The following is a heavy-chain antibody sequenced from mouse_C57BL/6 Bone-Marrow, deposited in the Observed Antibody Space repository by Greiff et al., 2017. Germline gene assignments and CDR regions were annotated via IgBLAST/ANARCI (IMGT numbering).Heavy chain of an antibody. CDR1: GFNIKDDY. CDR2: IDPENGDT. J-gene: IGHJ3*01. Sequence: VHVKQSGAELVRPGASVKLSCTASGFNIKDDYMHWVKQRPEQGLEWIGWIDPENGDTAYASKFQGKATITADTSSNTAYLQLSSLTSEDTAVYYCTTFYYYGSSTSWFAYWGQGTLVTVSA. V-gene: IGHV14-4*01. CDR3: TTFYYYGSSTSWFAY. D-gene: IGHD1-1*01.